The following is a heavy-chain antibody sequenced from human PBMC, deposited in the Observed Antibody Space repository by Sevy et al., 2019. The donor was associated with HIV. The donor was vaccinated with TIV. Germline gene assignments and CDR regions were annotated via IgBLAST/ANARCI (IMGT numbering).Heavy chain of an antibody. D-gene: IGHD3-22*01. CDR2: IYYSAST. Sequence: SETLSLTCTVSGGSISSGDYYWSWIRQPPGKGLEWIGYIYYSASTYYNPSLKSRVTISVDTSKNQFSLKLSSVTAADTAVYYCAGTMIVVAATNXDAFDIXXXGTMVTVSS. CDR3: AGTMIVVAATNXDAFDI. V-gene: IGHV4-30-4*01. CDR1: GGSISSGDYY. J-gene: IGHJ3*02.